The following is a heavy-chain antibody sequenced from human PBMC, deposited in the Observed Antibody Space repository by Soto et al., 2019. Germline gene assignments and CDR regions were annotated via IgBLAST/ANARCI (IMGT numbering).Heavy chain of an antibody. Sequence: ASVKVSCKASGHTFTSHGVHWVRQAPGQGLEWMGWINTANGETKYSKKFQDRVVITRDTSANTAYLELGSLTSEDTAVFYCARDRSMWSGGGGYWGQGTLVTVSS. D-gene: IGHD3-10*01. CDR1: GHTFTSHG. V-gene: IGHV1-3*04. J-gene: IGHJ4*02. CDR3: ARDRSMWSGGGGY. CDR2: INTANGET.